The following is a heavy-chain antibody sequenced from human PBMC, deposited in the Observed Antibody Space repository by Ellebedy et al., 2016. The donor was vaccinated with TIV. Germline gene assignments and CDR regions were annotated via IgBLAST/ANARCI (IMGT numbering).Heavy chain of an antibody. CDR2: IIPIFGTT. J-gene: IGHJ6*02. D-gene: IGHD2-2*01. CDR3: ATSEIVIVPAASQYYYYAMDV. CDR1: GGTFSNFA. V-gene: IGHV1-69*13. Sequence: SVKVSXXASGGTFSNFAISWVRQAPGQGLEWMGGIIPIFGTTNSAQNFQGRVTITADESASTAYMELSSLRSEDTAVYYRATSEIVIVPAASQYYYYAMDVWGQGTTVTVSS.